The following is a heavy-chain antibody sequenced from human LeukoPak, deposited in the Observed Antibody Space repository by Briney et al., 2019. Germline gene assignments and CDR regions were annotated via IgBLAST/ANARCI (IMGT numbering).Heavy chain of an antibody. Sequence: GGSLRLSCAASGFTFSSYAMSWVRQAPGKGLEWVSALTGGGDSTYYADSVKGRFTISRDNSKNSLYLQMNSLRAEDTAVYYCARGKGYSNYFDYWGQGTLVTVSS. V-gene: IGHV3-23*01. CDR2: LTGGGDST. CDR1: GFTFSSYA. D-gene: IGHD4-11*01. CDR3: ARGKGYSNYFDY. J-gene: IGHJ4*02.